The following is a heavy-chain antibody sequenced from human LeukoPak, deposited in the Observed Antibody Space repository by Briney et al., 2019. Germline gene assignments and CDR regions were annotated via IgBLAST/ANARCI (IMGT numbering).Heavy chain of an antibody. CDR2: ISSSGSTI. Sequence: GGSLRLSCEASGFTFSIYEMNWVRQAPGKGLEWVSYISSSGSTIYYADSVKGRFTISRDNAKNSLYLQMNSLRAEDTAVYYCARHIDWKFDYWGQGTLVTVSS. CDR1: GFTFSIYE. V-gene: IGHV3-48*03. D-gene: IGHD1-1*01. J-gene: IGHJ4*02. CDR3: ARHIDWKFDY.